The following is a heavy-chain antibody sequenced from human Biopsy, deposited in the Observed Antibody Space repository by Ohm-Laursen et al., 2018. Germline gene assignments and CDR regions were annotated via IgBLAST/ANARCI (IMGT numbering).Heavy chain of an antibody. CDR2: IDRKTRAT. V-gene: IGHV1-2*02. Sequence: SVKASCKASSYTFTADNIHWRRQAPGQGLEWLGEIDRKTRATNDAQKFQCTVTMTRDTSITTASLALGSLRSADTAIYYCARHDLSDFWSGYPNFFDRWGQGTLVTVSS. J-gene: IGHJ5*02. CDR1: SYTFTADN. D-gene: IGHD3-3*01. CDR3: ARHDLSDFWSGYPNFFDR.